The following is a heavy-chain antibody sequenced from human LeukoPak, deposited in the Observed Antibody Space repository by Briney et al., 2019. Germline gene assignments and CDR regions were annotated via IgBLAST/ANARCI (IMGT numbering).Heavy chain of an antibody. J-gene: IGHJ4*02. CDR2: INPNSGGT. CDR3: ARRSVDTAMNFDY. CDR1: GYTFTGYY. D-gene: IGHD5-18*01. V-gene: IGHV1-2*02. Sequence: ASVKVSCKASGYTFTGYYMHWVRQAPGQGLEWMGWINPNSGGTNYAQKFQGRVTMTRDTSISTAYMELSSLRSEDTAVYYCARRSVDTAMNFDYWGQGTLVTVSS.